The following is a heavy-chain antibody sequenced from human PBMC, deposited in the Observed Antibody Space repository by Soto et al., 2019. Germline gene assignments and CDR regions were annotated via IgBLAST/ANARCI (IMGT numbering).Heavy chain of an antibody. CDR1: GFTFSSYS. D-gene: IGHD2-2*01. V-gene: IGHV3-21*01. J-gene: IGHJ6*04. CDR3: ARWIGIVVVPAAPPDV. Sequence: GGSLRLSCAASGFTFSSYSMNWVRQAPGKGLEWVSSISSSSSYIYYADSVKGRFTISRDNAKNSLCLQMNSLRAEDTAVYYCARWIGIVVVPAAPPDVWGKGTTVTVPQ. CDR2: ISSSSSYI.